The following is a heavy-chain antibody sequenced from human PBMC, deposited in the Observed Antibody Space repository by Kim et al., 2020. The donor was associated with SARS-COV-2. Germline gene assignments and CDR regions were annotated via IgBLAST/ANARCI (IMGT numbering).Heavy chain of an antibody. CDR2: INSDGSST. CDR1: GFTFSSYW. J-gene: IGHJ6*02. CDR3: ARDRGIVATMVYYYYYYGLDV. D-gene: IGHD5-12*01. V-gene: IGHV3-74*01. Sequence: GGSLRLSCAASGFTFSSYWMHWVRQAPGKGLEWVSRINSDGSSTSYADSVKGRFTISRDNAKNTLYLQMNSLRAEDTAVYYCARDRGIVATMVYYYYYYGLDVWGQGTTVTVSS.